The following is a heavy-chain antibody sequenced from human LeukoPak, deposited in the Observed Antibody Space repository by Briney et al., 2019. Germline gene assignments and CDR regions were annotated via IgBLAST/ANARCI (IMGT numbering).Heavy chain of an antibody. CDR3: ARGRGVAADFDY. CDR1: GGSISNYY. D-gene: IGHD2-15*01. CDR2: IYYSGST. J-gene: IGHJ4*02. Sequence: SETLSLTCTVSGGSISNYYWSWIRQPPGKGLEWIGYIYYSGSTNYNPSLKSRVTISVDTSKNQFSLKLSSVTAADTAMYYCARGRGVAADFDYWGQGTLVTVSS. V-gene: IGHV4-59*12.